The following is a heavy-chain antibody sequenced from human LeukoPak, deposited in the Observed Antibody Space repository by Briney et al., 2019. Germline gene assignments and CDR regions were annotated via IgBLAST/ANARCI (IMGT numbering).Heavy chain of an antibody. J-gene: IGHJ4*02. CDR2: IYNSGAPT. D-gene: IGHD6-13*01. V-gene: IGHV3-23*01. CDR3: VRGVGVSRFNYLDS. Sequence: PGGSLRLSCAASGFTFSSYAMSWVRQAPGKGPEWVSTIYNSGAPTYSADSVKGRFTISRDNSKDTLYLQMNSLRDDDTAVYYCVRGVGVSRFNYLDSWGQGTLVIVSS. CDR1: GFTFSSYA.